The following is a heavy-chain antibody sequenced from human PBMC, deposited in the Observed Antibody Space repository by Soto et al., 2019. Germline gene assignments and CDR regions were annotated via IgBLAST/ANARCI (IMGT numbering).Heavy chain of an antibody. Sequence: ASVKVPWKSSGYALASYDMNWVRQATGQGLEWMGWMNPNSGNTGYAQKFQGRVTMTRNTSISTAYMELSSLRSEDTAVYYCARGPQGSSVVDPWGQGTMVTVS. CDR3: ARGPQGSSVVDP. D-gene: IGHD6-19*01. CDR2: MNPNSGNT. J-gene: IGHJ5*02. V-gene: IGHV1-8*01. CDR1: GYALASYD.